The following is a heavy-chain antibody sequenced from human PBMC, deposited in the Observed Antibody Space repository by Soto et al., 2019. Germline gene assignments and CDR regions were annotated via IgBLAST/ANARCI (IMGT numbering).Heavy chain of an antibody. J-gene: IGHJ5*02. CDR3: AQAPSHGSLWGSNNYAPPRGWFDP. D-gene: IGHD3-16*01. CDR1: GFIFSSYA. V-gene: IGHV3-30*18. CDR2: ISFDGSHK. Sequence: GGSLRLSCAASGFIFSSYAMHWVRRAPDKGLECVAVISFDGSHKYYADSVRGRFTISRDNSKHTLYLQMNRLRLQDTAVYYCAQAPSHGSLWGSNNYAPPRGWFDPWGQGILVTVSS.